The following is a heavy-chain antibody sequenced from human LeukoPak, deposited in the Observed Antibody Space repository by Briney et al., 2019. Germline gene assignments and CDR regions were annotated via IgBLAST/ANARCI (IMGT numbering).Heavy chain of an antibody. J-gene: IGHJ4*02. D-gene: IGHD4-17*01. V-gene: IGHV3-33*01. CDR1: GFTFSSYD. Sequence: GRSLRLSCAASGFTFSSYDMHWVRQAPGKGLEWVAVIWSDVSNKYYADSVKGRFTISRDNAKNTLYLQMNSLRVDDTAVYYCARDPKYGDLDYWGLGTLVTVSS. CDR2: IWSDVSNK. CDR3: ARDPKYGDLDY.